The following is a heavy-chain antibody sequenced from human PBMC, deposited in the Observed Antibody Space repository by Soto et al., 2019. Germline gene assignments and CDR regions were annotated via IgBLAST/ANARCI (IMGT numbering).Heavy chain of an antibody. V-gene: IGHV3-23*01. Sequence: PGGSLRLSCAATGFTFSSYAMSWVRQAPGKGLEWVSAISGSSGSTYYADSVKGRFTISRDNSKNTLYLQMNSLRAEDTAVYYCAKGRVPTMIVVVMLFDYWGQGTLVTVSS. J-gene: IGHJ4*02. CDR3: AKGRVPTMIVVVMLFDY. CDR2: ISGSSGST. D-gene: IGHD3-22*01. CDR1: GFTFSSYA.